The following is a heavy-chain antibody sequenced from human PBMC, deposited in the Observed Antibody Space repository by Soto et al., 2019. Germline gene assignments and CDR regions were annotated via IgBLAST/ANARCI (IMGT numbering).Heavy chain of an antibody. CDR1: GFTFSSYA. CDR2: ISGSGGST. Sequence: EVQLLESGGGLVQPGGSLRLSCAASGFTFSSYAMSWVRQAPGKGLEWLSAISGSGGSTYYADSVKGRFTISRDNSKKPHYLQRNRLGAEDTAVYYCAKAPIVPAVISVGNGMDVWGQGTTVTVSS. V-gene: IGHV3-23*01. J-gene: IGHJ6*02. CDR3: AKAPIVPAVISVGNGMDV. D-gene: IGHD2-2*01.